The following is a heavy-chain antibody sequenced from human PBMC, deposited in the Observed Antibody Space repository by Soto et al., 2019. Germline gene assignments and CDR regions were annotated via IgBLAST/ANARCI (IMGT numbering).Heavy chain of an antibody. Sequence: EVQLLESGGGLGQPGGSLRLSCAASGFAFSNYAMHWVRQAPGKGLEWVSSISTSIDATYYADSVKGRFTISRDDSKNTVYLQMNSLRAEDSAVYYCAKDRTVAARNFDYWGQGTQVTVSS. CDR2: ISTSIDAT. V-gene: IGHV3-23*01. CDR3: AKDRTVAARNFDY. CDR1: GFAFSNYA. J-gene: IGHJ4*02. D-gene: IGHD6-6*01.